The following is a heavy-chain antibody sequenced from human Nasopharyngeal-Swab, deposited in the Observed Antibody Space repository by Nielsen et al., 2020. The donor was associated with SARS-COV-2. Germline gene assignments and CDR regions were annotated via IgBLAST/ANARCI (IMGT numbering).Heavy chain of an antibody. D-gene: IGHD6-6*01. CDR1: GGSISSYY. CDR3: ARGSPQTYYYYGMDV. J-gene: IGHJ6*02. CDR2: IYYSGST. Sequence: GSLRLSCTVSGGSISSYYWSWIRQPPGKGLEWIGYIYYSGSTNYNPSLKSRVTISVDTSKNQFSLKLSSVTAADTAVYYCARGSPQTYYYYGMDVWGQGTTATVSS. V-gene: IGHV4-59*01.